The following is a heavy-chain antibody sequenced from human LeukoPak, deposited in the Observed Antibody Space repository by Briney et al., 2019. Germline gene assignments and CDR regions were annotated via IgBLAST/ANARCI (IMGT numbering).Heavy chain of an antibody. CDR3: ARLSYCSSTSCYGYWFDP. V-gene: IGHV4-59*01. Sequence: SETLSLTCTVSGGFISSYYWSWIRQPPGKGLEWIGYIYYSGSTNYNPSLKSRVTISVDTSKNQFSLKLSSVTAADTAVYYCARLSYCSSTSCYGYWFDPWGQGTLVTVSS. CDR1: GGFISSYY. D-gene: IGHD2-2*01. J-gene: IGHJ5*02. CDR2: IYYSGST.